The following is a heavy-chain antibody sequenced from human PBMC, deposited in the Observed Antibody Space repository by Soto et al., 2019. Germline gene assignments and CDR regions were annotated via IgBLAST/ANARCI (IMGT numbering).Heavy chain of an antibody. D-gene: IGHD2-8*01. CDR2: INAGNGNT. Sequence: ASVKVSCKASGYTFTSYYMHWVRQAPGQRLEWMGWINAGNGNTKYSQKFQGRVTITRDTSASTAYIELSSLISEDTAMYYCARDRCTNGVCYTRSFDYWGQGTLVTVSS. J-gene: IGHJ4*02. CDR3: ARDRCTNGVCYTRSFDY. CDR1: GYTFTSYY. V-gene: IGHV1-3*01.